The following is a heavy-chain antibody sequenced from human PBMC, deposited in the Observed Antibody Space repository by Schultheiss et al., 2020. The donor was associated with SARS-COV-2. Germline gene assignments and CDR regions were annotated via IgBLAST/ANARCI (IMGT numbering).Heavy chain of an antibody. CDR3: ARGQGIAVAVPGGAFFDY. CDR1: GFTFSSYA. CDR2: ISGSGGST. D-gene: IGHD6-19*01. J-gene: IGHJ4*02. Sequence: GESLKISCAASGFTFSSYAMSWVRQAPGKGLEWVSAISGSGGSTYYADSVKGRFTISRDNAKNSLYLQMNSLRAEDTAVYYCARGQGIAVAVPGGAFFDYWGQGTLVTVSS. V-gene: IGHV3-23*01.